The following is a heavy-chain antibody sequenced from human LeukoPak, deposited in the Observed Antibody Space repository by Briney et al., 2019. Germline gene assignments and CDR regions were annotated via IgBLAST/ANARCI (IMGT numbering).Heavy chain of an antibody. CDR1: GFTFSSYA. J-gene: IGHJ4*02. D-gene: IGHD3-10*01. CDR3: AKGALPRVRESHRYYFDH. Sequence: GGSLRLSCAASGFTFSSYAMSWVRQASGKELEWVSAISGSGGSTYYADSVKGRFTISRDNSKNTLYLQMNSLRAEDTAVYYCAKGALPRVRESHRYYFDHWGQGTLVTVSS. CDR2: ISGSGGST. V-gene: IGHV3-23*01.